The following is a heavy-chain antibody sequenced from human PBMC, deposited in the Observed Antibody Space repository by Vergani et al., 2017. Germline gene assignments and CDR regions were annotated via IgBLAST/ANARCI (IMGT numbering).Heavy chain of an antibody. CDR2: ISYDGSNK. V-gene: IGHV3-30*03. CDR1: GFTFSSYG. J-gene: IGHJ3*02. D-gene: IGHD1-26*01. Sequence: QVQLVESGGGVVQPGRSLRLSCAASGFTFSSYGMHWVRQAPGKGLEWVAVISYDGSNKYYADSVKGRFTISRDNSKNTLYLQMNSLRAEDTAVYYCARGEWELFAFDIWGQGTMVTVSS. CDR3: ARGEWELFAFDI.